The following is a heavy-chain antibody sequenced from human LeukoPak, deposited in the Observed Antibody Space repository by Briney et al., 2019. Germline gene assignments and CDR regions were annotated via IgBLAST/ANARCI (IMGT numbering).Heavy chain of an antibody. CDR1: GFTFSSYS. Sequence: PGGSLRLSCAASGFTFSSYSMNWVRQAPGKGLEWVSYISSSSSTIYYADSVKGRFTISRDNAKNSLYLQMNSLRAEDTAVYYCARVTYYDFWSGYVDGNAFDIWGQGTMVTVSS. D-gene: IGHD3-3*01. J-gene: IGHJ3*02. V-gene: IGHV3-48*01. CDR2: ISSSSSTI. CDR3: ARVTYYDFWSGYVDGNAFDI.